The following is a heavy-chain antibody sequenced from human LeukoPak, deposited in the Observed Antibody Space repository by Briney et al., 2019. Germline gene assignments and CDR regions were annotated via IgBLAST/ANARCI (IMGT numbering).Heavy chain of an antibody. J-gene: IGHJ6*02. D-gene: IGHD6-13*01. CDR1: GGSISSGDYY. CDR2: IYYSGST. CDR3: ARGRLSSYYYYYGMDV. Sequence: SQTLSLTCTVSGGSISSGDYYWSWIRQPPGKGLEWIGYIYYSGSTYDNPSLKSQVTISVDTSNNQFSLKLNSVTAADTAVYYCARGRLSSYYYYYGMDVWGQGTTVTVSS. V-gene: IGHV4-30-4*01.